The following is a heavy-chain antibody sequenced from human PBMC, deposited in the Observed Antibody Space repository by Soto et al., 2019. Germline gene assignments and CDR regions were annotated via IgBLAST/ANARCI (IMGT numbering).Heavy chain of an antibody. V-gene: IGHV1-24*01. CDR3: VTARYSGYDYGGSFDY. D-gene: IGHD5-12*01. CDR2: FDPEDGET. CDR1: GYTLTELS. Sequence: ASVKVSCKVSGYTLTELSMHWVRQAPGKGLEWMGGFDPEDGETIYAQKFQGRVTMTEDTSTDTAYMELSSLRSEDTAVYYCVTARYSGYDYGGSFDYWGQGTLVTVSS. J-gene: IGHJ4*02.